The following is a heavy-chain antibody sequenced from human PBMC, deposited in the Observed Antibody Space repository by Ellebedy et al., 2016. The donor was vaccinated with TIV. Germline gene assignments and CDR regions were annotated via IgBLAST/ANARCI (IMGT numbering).Heavy chain of an antibody. CDR3: GSAREPGPFAYYYYGMDV. D-gene: IGHD1-1*01. V-gene: IGHV3-11*01. CDR1: GFTFSDYY. Sequence: GESLKISCAGSGFTFSDYYMSWVRQAPGKGLEWISYIPASGTGIYYADSVKGRFTVARDNANKSLHLQMNSLRGDDTAVYYCGSAREPGPFAYYYYGMDVWGQGTTVTVSS. J-gene: IGHJ6*02. CDR2: IPASGTGI.